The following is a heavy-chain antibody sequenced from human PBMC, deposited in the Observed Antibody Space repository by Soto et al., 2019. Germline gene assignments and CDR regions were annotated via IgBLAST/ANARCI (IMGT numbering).Heavy chain of an antibody. J-gene: IGHJ6*02. CDR1: GYSFTSYG. V-gene: IGHV5-10-1*01. CDR3: ARRRRRVNDYYYYGMDV. CDR2: IEPSDSYT. D-gene: IGHD4-4*01. Sequence: PGESLKISCKGSGYSFTSYGISWVRQMPGKGLEWMGRIEPSDSYTNYSPSFQGHVTISADKSISTAYLQWSSLKASDTAMYYCARRRRRVNDYYYYGMDVWGQGTTGTVAS.